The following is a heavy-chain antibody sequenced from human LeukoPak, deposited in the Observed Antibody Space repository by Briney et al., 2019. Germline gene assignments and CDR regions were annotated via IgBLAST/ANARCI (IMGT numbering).Heavy chain of an antibody. CDR3: AKGCRSTSCFFDY. J-gene: IGHJ4*02. CDR2: ISYDGSNK. CDR1: GLTFSNYG. D-gene: IGHD2-2*01. V-gene: IGHV3-30*18. Sequence: GRSLRLSCAASGLTFSNYGMHWDRQAPGKGLEWVAVISYDGSNKYYADSVKGRFTISRDNSKNTLFLQMDSLRAEDTAVYYCAKGCRSTSCFFDYWGPGTLVTVSS.